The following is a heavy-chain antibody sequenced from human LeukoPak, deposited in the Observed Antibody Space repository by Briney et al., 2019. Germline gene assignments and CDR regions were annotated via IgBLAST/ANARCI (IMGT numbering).Heavy chain of an antibody. V-gene: IGHV3-23*01. Sequence: GGSLRLSCAASGFTFSSYAMSWVRQAPGKGLEWVSAISGSGGSTYYADSVKGRFTISRDNSKNTLYLQMNSLRAEDPAVYYCAKLWRSGYYYFDYWGQGTLVTVSS. CDR1: GFTFSSYA. J-gene: IGHJ4*02. CDR2: ISGSGGST. D-gene: IGHD3-22*01. CDR3: AKLWRSGYYYFDY.